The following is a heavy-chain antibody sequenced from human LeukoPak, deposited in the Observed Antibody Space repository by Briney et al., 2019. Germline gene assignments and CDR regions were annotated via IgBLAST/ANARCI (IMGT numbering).Heavy chain of an antibody. V-gene: IGHV3-21*01. CDR1: GFTFSSYS. Sequence: GGSLRLSCAASGFTFSSYSMNWVRQAPGKGLEWVSSISSSSSYIYYADSVKGRFTISRDNAKNSLYLQMNSLRAEDTAVYYCAAGAGPDPDFDYWGQGTLVTVSS. J-gene: IGHJ4*02. CDR2: ISSSSSYI. D-gene: IGHD1-26*01. CDR3: AAGAGPDPDFDY.